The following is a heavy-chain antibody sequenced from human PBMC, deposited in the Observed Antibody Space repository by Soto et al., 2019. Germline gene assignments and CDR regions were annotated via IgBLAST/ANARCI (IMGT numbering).Heavy chain of an antibody. D-gene: IGHD6-19*01. V-gene: IGHV3-7*03. CDR2: IKQDGSEK. Sequence: PGGSLRLSCAASGFTFISYWMSWVRQAPGKGLEWVANIKQDGSEKYYVDSVKGRFTISRDNAKNSLYLQMNSLRAEDTAVYYCARVMSSGWYEWLKYYYYYGMDVWGQGTTVTV. CDR1: GFTFISYW. CDR3: ARVMSSGWYEWLKYYYYYGMDV. J-gene: IGHJ6*02.